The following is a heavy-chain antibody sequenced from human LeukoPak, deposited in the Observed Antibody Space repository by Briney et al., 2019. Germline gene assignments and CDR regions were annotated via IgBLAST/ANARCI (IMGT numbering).Heavy chain of an antibody. V-gene: IGHV4-38-2*02. J-gene: IGHJ5*02. Sequence: SETLSLTCTVSGYSISSGYYWGWIRQPPGKGLEWIGSIYHSGSTYYNPSLKSRVTISVDTSKNQFSLKLSSVTAADTAVYYCARLPSSWIAAAGTWFDPWGQGTLVTVSS. D-gene: IGHD6-13*01. CDR3: ARLPSSWIAAAGTWFDP. CDR1: GYSISSGYY. CDR2: IYHSGST.